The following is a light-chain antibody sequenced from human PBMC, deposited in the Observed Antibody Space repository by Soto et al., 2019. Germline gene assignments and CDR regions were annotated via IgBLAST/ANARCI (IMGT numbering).Light chain of an antibody. CDR3: QQYDSAQRT. Sequence: DILMTQSPSSRSGSVGDRVTITCRASQCISIYLAWYQQKPGKVPKLLIYPASTVQSGVPSRFSGSGSGTDFTLTISSLKPEDVATYYCQQYDSAQRTFGQGTKVEI. CDR2: PAS. J-gene: IGKJ1*01. V-gene: IGKV1-27*01. CDR1: QCISIY.